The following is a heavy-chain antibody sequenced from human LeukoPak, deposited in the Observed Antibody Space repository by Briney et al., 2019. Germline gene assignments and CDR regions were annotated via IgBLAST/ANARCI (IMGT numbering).Heavy chain of an antibody. CDR1: GGSISSHY. CDR3: ARGDYDILTGYFTYYYYGMDV. D-gene: IGHD3-9*01. Sequence: PSETLSLTCTVSGGSISSHYWSWIRQPPGKGLEWIGYIYYSGSTKYNPSLKSRVTISVDTSKNQFSLKLSSVTAADTAVYYCARGDYDILTGYFTYYYYGMDVWGQGTTVTVSS. V-gene: IGHV4-59*11. CDR2: IYYSGST. J-gene: IGHJ6*02.